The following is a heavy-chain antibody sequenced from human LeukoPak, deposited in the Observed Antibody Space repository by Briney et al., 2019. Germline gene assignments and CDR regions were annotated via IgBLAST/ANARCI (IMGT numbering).Heavy chain of an antibody. J-gene: IGHJ4*02. Sequence: GESLKISCKGSGYSFTNYWIGWVRQMPGKGLEWMGTISPSDSDTRYSPSFQGQVTISADKSIATAYLQWSSLKASDTAMYYCAKLGWNGEVGTPPYFDFWGQGALVTVSS. D-gene: IGHD1-1*01. V-gene: IGHV5-51*01. CDR2: ISPSDSDT. CDR1: GYSFTNYW. CDR3: AKLGWNGEVGTPPYFDF.